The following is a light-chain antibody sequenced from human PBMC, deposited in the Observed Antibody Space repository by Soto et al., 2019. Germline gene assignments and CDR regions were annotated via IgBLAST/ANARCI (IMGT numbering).Light chain of an antibody. CDR2: VAS. V-gene: IGKV3-11*01. CDR1: QSVDSS. CDR3: QQRGSWPQLT. J-gene: IGKJ4*01. Sequence: DIVLTQSPATLSLSPGERATLSCRASQSVDSSLAWFQQKPGQAPRLLIYVASNRATGIPARFSGSGSGTDFTLTISSLEPEDFAVYYCQQRGSWPQLTFGGGTKVEI.